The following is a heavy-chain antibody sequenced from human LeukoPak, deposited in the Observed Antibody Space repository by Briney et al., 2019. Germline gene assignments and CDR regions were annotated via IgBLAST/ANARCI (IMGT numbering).Heavy chain of an antibody. CDR2: ISYDGSNK. V-gene: IGHV3-30*03. D-gene: IGHD1-26*01. Sequence: GRSLRLSCAASGFTFSSSGMHWVRQAPGKGLDWVTLISYDGSNKYYADSVKGRFTISRDNSKNTLYLQMNSLRAEDTAVYYCARDSGRYYDFDYWGQGTLATVSS. J-gene: IGHJ4*02. CDR3: ARDSGRYYDFDY. CDR1: GFTFSSSG.